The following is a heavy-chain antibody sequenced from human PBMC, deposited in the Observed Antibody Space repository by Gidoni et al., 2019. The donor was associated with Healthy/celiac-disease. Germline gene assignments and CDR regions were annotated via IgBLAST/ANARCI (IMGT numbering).Heavy chain of an antibody. Sequence: QVQLVESGGGVVQPGRSLRLSCAASGFTFRSYAMHWVRQAPGKGLEWVAVISYDGSNKYYADSVKGRFTISRDNSKNTLYLQMNSLRAEDTAVYYCARVPYGDYGPLGFYYYYGMDVWGQGTTVTVSS. CDR2: ISYDGSNK. J-gene: IGHJ6*02. V-gene: IGHV3-30-3*01. D-gene: IGHD4-17*01. CDR3: ARVPYGDYGPLGFYYYYGMDV. CDR1: GFTFRSYA.